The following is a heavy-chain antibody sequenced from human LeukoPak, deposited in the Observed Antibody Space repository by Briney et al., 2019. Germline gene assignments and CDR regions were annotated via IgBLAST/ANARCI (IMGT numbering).Heavy chain of an antibody. D-gene: IGHD3-3*01. V-gene: IGHV3-23*01. Sequence: QSGGSLRLSCAASGFTFSSYAMSWVRQAPGKGLEWVSAISGSGGSTYYADSVKGRFTISRDNSKNTLYLQMNSLRAEDTAVYYCAKVGARDFWSGYLDYWGQGTLVTVSS. CDR1: GFTFSSYA. CDR2: ISGSGGST. CDR3: AKVGARDFWSGYLDY. J-gene: IGHJ4*02.